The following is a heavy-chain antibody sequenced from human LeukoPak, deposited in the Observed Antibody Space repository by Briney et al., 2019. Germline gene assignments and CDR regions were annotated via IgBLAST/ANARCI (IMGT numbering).Heavy chain of an antibody. CDR3: AKDHDFWSGPTPEYFQH. D-gene: IGHD3-3*01. V-gene: IGHV3-30*02. Sequence: GGSLRLSCAASGFTFSSYTLHWVRQAPGKGLEWVAFIRYDGSNKYYADSVKGRFTISRDNSKNTLYLQMNSLRAEDTAVYYCAKDHDFWSGPTPEYFQHWGQGTLVTVSS. CDR2: IRYDGSNK. J-gene: IGHJ1*01. CDR1: GFTFSSYT.